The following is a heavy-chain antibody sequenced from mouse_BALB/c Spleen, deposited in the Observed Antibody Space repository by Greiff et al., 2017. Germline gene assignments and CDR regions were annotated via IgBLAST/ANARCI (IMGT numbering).Heavy chain of an antibody. D-gene: IGHD1-1*01. CDR3: TRFDGSSSWFAY. V-gene: IGHV1-69*02. J-gene: IGHJ3*01. Sequence: QVQLQQPGAELVRPGASVKLSCKASGYTFTSYWINWVKQRPGQGLEWIGNIYPSDSYTNYNQKFKDKATLTVDKSSSTAYMQLSSPTSEDSAVYYCTRFDGSSSWFAYWGQGTLVTVSA. CDR2: IYPSDSYT. CDR1: GYTFTSYW.